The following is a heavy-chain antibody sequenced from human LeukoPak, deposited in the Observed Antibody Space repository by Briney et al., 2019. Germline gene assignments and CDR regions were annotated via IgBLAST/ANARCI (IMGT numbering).Heavy chain of an antibody. V-gene: IGHV3-53*01. Sequence: GGSLSLSCTVSGFNVTTTPMTWVRQAPGQGLEWVSSIYSGGGTYYAEFVKGRFTISRDRSKNALYLQMNSLRVEDTAMFYCARLVYKWGQGTLVTVSS. D-gene: IGHD6-6*01. J-gene: IGHJ4*02. CDR1: GFNVTTTP. CDR2: IYSGGGT. CDR3: ARLVYK.